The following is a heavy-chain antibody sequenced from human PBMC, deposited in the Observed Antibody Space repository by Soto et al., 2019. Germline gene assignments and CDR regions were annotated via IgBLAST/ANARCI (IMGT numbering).Heavy chain of an antibody. CDR3: ARDHRGAKYGLDV. D-gene: IGHD1-26*01. CDR2: TYYRSKWYN. Sequence: SQTLSLPCAISGDSVSSNSATWNWIRQSPSRGLEWLGRTYYRSKWYNDYAVSVRSRITISPDTSKNQFSLQLNSVTPEDAAVYYCARDHRGAKYGLDVWGQGTTVTVSS. J-gene: IGHJ6*02. CDR1: GDSVSSNSAT. V-gene: IGHV6-1*01.